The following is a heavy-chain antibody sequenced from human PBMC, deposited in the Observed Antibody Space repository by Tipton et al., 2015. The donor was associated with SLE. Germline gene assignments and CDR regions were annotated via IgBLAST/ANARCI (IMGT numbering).Heavy chain of an antibody. CDR2: FYNSGST. J-gene: IGHJ4*02. CDR1: GVSISTYF. Sequence: LRLSCTVSGVSISTYFWSWIRQPPGKGLEWMGDFYNSGSTNYNPSLKSRVTISVDTSKNQFSLKLSSVTAADTAVYYCARDGSDWGQGTLVTVSS. CDR3: ARDGSD. V-gene: IGHV4-59*01. D-gene: IGHD6-25*01.